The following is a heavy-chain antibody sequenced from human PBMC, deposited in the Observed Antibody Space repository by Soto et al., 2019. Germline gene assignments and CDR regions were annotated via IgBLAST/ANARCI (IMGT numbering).Heavy chain of an antibody. CDR2: ITSSSSYT. CDR3: ARAEGSGSYYLFDY. CDR1: GFTFRSYT. D-gene: IGHD1-26*01. Sequence: GGSLRLSCAASGFTFRSYTMHWVRQAPGKGLEWVSSITSSSSYTYYADSLRGRFTISRDNAQNSLYLQFNSLRAEDTAVYYCARAEGSGSYYLFDYWGQGTLVTVSS. V-gene: IGHV3-21*04. J-gene: IGHJ4*02.